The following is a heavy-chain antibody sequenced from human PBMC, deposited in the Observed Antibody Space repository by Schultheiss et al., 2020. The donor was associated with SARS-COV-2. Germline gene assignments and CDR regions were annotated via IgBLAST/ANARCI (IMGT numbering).Heavy chain of an antibody. D-gene: IGHD3-22*01. Sequence: SETLSLTCTVSGGSISSYYWSWIRQPPGKGLEWIGYIYYSGSTNYNPSLKSRVTISVDTSKNQFSLKLSSVTAADTAVYYCASQYYYDSSGYPPPWGQGILVTVSS. CDR1: GGSISSYY. J-gene: IGHJ5*02. V-gene: IGHV4-59*12. CDR2: IYYSGST. CDR3: ASQYYYDSSGYPPP.